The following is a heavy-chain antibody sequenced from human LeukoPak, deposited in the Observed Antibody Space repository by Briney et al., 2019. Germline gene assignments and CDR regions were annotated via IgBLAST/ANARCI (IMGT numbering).Heavy chain of an antibody. CDR1: GGSISSNNYF. J-gene: IGHJ5*02. Sequence: PSETLSLTCNVSGGSISSNNYFWGWIRRPPGKGLEWIGGIRYSGTTYYHPSLKSRVTLSVNTSKNQFSLNLSSLTAADTAVYYCATSDTVSTYNWFDPWGQGTLVTVS. D-gene: IGHD5/OR15-5a*01. CDR3: ATSDTVSTYNWFDP. CDR2: IRYSGTT. V-gene: IGHV4-39*01.